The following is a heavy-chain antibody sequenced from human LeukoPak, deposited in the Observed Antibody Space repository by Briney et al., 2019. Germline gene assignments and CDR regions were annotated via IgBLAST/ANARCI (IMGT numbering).Heavy chain of an antibody. V-gene: IGHV4-59*01. CDR1: GGSISSYY. D-gene: IGHD3-10*01. J-gene: IGHJ6*03. CDR2: IYYSGST. Sequence: SETLSLTCTVSGGSISSYYWSWIRQPPGKGLEWIGYIYYSGSTNYNPSLKSRVTISVDTSKNQLSLKLSSVTAADTAVYYCARAQGGNFGDLYYYYYMDVWGKGTTVTVSS. CDR3: ARAQGGNFGDLYYYYYMDV.